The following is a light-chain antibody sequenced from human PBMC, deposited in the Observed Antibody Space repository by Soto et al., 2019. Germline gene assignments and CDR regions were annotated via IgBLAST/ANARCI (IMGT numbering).Light chain of an antibody. J-gene: IGKJ2*02. V-gene: IGKV3-20*01. CDR1: QSVSSSY. Sequence: EIVLTQSPGTLSLSPGERATLSCRASQSVSSSYLVWYQQKPGQAPRLLIYGASSRATGIPDRFSGSGSGTDFTLTISRLEPEDFAVYYCQQYGSSPLSTF. CDR3: QQYGSSPLST. CDR2: GAS.